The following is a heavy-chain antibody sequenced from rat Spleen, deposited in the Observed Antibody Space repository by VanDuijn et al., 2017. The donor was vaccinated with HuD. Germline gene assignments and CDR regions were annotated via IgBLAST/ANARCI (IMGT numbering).Heavy chain of an antibody. Sequence: EVQLVDHGGVLVQPGRSLKLSCAPSGFTFSIYGVAWVRQAPTKGLEWVASIGAGGGNTYYRDSVKGRFTISRDNAKNTLYLQMDSLRSEDTATYYCVRHGRGKILYYYVLDAWGQGASVTVSS. CDR1: GFTFSIYG. CDR3: VRHGRGKILYYYVLDA. CDR2: IGAGGGNT. J-gene: IGHJ4*01. D-gene: IGHD4-5*01. V-gene: IGHV5S13*01.